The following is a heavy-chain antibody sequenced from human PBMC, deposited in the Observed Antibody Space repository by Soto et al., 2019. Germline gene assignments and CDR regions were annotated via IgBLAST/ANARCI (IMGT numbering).Heavy chain of an antibody. CDR2: IYYSGST. CDR3: ARNARRGYSFVY. D-gene: IGHD5-18*01. V-gene: IGHV4-61*01. Sequence: QVQLQESGPGLVKPSETLSLTCTVSGGSVSSGSYYWSWIRQPPGKGLEWIGYIYYSGSTNYNPSLKSRVTISVDTSKNQFSLKLSSVTAADTVVYYCARNARRGYSFVYWGQGTLVTVSS. CDR1: GGSVSSGSYY. J-gene: IGHJ4*02.